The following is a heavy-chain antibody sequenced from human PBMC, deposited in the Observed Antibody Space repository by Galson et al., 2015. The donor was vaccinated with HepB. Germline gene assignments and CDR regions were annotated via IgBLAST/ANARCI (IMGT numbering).Heavy chain of an antibody. CDR1: GGTFSSYA. D-gene: IGHD2-15*01. CDR3: ARGPIVVVVAATPLYFDY. CDR2: IIPIFGTA. J-gene: IGHJ4*02. V-gene: IGHV1-69*13. Sequence: SVKVSCKASGGTFSSYAISWVRQAPGQGLEWMGGIIPIFGTANYAQKFQGRVTITADESTSTAYMELSSLRSEDTAVYYCARGPIVVVVAATPLYFDYWGQGTLVTVSS.